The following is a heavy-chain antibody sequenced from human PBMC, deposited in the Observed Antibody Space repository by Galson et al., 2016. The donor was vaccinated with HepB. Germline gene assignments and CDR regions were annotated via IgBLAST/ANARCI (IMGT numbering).Heavy chain of an antibody. CDR2: ISASGANT. Sequence: SLRLSCAASGFTFGDYAMTWVRQAPGKGLEWVSGISASGANTYTEASVKGRFTISRDNSKNTLFLLMNSLRAEDTAVYYCAKALLFGESLSYNGLDVWGQGTTVTVSS. V-gene: IGHV3-23*01. D-gene: IGHD3-10*01. CDR1: GFTFGDYA. J-gene: IGHJ6*02. CDR3: AKALLFGESLSYNGLDV.